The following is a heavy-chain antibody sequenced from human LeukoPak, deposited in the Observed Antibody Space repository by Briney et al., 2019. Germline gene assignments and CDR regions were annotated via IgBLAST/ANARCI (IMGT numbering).Heavy chain of an antibody. CDR3: ARDQGAAAAFDY. D-gene: IGHD6-13*01. CDR1: GFTFSSYG. V-gene: IGHV3-30*03. Sequence: GGSLRLSCAASGFTFSSYGMHWVRQAPGKGLEWVALISYDGSNKYYADSVKGRFTISRDNAKNSLYLQMNSLRAEDTAVYYCARDQGAAAAFDYWGQGTLVTVSS. CDR2: ISYDGSNK. J-gene: IGHJ4*02.